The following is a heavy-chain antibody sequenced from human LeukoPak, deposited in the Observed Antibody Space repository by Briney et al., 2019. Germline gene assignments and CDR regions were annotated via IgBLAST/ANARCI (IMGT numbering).Heavy chain of an antibody. CDR2: ISGGST. CDR3: AKTPDIVVVPAKWWFDP. J-gene: IGHJ5*02. Sequence: GGSLRLSCAASGFTFSSYSMNWVRQAPGKGLEWVAAISGGSTYYADSVKGRFTISRDNSKNTLYLQMNSLRAEDTAVYYCAKTPDIVVVPAKWWFDPWGQGTLVTVSS. D-gene: IGHD2-2*01. CDR1: GFTFSSYS. V-gene: IGHV3-23*01.